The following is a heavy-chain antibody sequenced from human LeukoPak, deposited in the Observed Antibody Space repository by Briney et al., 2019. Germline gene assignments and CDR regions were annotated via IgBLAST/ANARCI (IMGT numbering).Heavy chain of an antibody. CDR2: INSDGSST. CDR1: GFTFSSYW. V-gene: IGHV3-74*01. Sequence: PGGSLRLSCAASGFTFSSYWMHWVRQAPGKGLVWVSRINSDGSSTNYADSVKGRFTISRDNAKNTLYLQMNSLRAEDTAVYYCARGYGSGSYYNQGADHWGQGTLVTVSS. J-gene: IGHJ4*02. CDR3: ARGYGSGSYYNQGADH. D-gene: IGHD3-10*01.